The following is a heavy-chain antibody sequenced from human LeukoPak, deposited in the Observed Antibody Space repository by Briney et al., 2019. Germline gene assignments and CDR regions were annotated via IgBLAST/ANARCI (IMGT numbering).Heavy chain of an antibody. CDR3: ARLEHCGGDCYSSIF. V-gene: IGHV4-59*08. CDR1: GGSISSYY. Sequence: SETLSLTCTVSGGSISSYYWSWFRQPPGRGLEWVGYVYYSGSTNYNPSLKSRVTISVDTSKNQFSLRPSSVTAADTAMYYCARLEHCGGDCYSSIFWGQGTLVTVSS. CDR2: VYYSGST. D-gene: IGHD2-21*02. J-gene: IGHJ4*02.